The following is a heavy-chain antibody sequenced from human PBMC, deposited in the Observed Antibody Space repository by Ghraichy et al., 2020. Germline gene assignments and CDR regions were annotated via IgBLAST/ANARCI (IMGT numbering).Heavy chain of an antibody. J-gene: IGHJ2*01. CDR2: ISSSSSYI. CDR1: GFTFSSYS. Sequence: GESLNISCAASGFTFSSYSMNWVRQAPGKGLEWVSSISSSSSYIYYADSVKGRFTISRDNAKNSLYLQMNSLRAEDTAVYYCATQRGPNWYFDLWGRGTLVTVSS. CDR3: ATQRGPNWYFDL. V-gene: IGHV3-21*01. D-gene: IGHD3-16*01.